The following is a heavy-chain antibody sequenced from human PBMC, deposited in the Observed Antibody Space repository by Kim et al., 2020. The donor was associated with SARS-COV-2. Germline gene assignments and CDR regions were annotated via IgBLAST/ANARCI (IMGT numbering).Heavy chain of an antibody. CDR3: ARGYLGYCVGVRCTKSAGEDV. D-gene: IGHD2-15*01. CDR1: GFTFTRYV. J-gene: IGHJ6*02. CDR2: MNNYGDLT. Sequence: GGSLRLSCAASGFTFTRYVMSWVRQAPGKGLEWVSGMNNYGDLTYYADFVKGRFTISRDNSKNTLYLQMNSLRVEDTALYYCARGYLGYCVGVRCTKSAGEDVWGQGTTVTVSS. V-gene: IGHV3-23*01.